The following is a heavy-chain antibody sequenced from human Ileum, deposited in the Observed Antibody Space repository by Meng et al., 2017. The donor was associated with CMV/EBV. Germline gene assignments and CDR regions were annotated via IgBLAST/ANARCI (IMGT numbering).Heavy chain of an antibody. D-gene: IGHD1-26*01. CDR3: VGVGAP. CDR1: GFIVSSTY. J-gene: IGHJ4*02. CDR2: IYASGST. V-gene: IGHV3-66*01. Sequence: VEVVVSGGGLVQPGGSLRLSCEASGFIVSSTYMTWVRQAPGKGLEWVSVIYASGSTFYADSVKGRFTISRDNSENTLFLQMSSLRVEDTAVYYCVGVGAPGGQGTLVTVSS.